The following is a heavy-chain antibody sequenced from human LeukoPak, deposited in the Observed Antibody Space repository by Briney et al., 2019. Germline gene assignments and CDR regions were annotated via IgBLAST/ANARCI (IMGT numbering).Heavy chain of an antibody. D-gene: IGHD3-10*01. CDR1: GYTFTGYY. CDR3: ARGDPYGSGSYYFDY. J-gene: IGHJ4*02. Sequence: GASVKVSCKVSGYTFTGYYMHWVRQAPGQGLEWMGCINPNSGGTNYAQKFQGWVTMTRDTSISTAYMELSRLRSDDTAVYYCARGDPYGSGSYYFDYWGQGTLVTVSS. CDR2: INPNSGGT. V-gene: IGHV1-2*04.